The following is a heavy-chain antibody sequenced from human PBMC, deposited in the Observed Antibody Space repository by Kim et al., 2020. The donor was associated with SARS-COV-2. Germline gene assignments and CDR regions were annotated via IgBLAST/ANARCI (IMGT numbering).Heavy chain of an antibody. D-gene: IGHD5-12*01. Sequence: GGSLRLSCAASGFTFSDHAMNWVRQAPGRGLEWVSGIGGSDGTTYYADSVKGRFTISRDNSRNKLFLLMSALRAEDTAVYYCAREKESLYSGFPYYYYG. V-gene: IGHV3-23*01. CDR1: GFTFSDHA. J-gene: IGHJ6*01. CDR3: AREKESLYSGFPYYYYG. CDR2: IGGSDGTT.